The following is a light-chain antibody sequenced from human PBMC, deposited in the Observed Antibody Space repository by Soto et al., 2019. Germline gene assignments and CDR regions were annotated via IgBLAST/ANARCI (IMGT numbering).Light chain of an antibody. Sequence: DVQMTQSPSSLSASVGDRVTITCRASQTISRFLSWFRQKPGEAPRLLIYGASSLQSGVPSRFSGSGSGTDFSLTISSLQFEDVAIYYCQQSYSLPWTFGQGTRVEIK. V-gene: IGKV1-39*01. CDR1: QTISRF. CDR2: GAS. CDR3: QQSYSLPWT. J-gene: IGKJ1*01.